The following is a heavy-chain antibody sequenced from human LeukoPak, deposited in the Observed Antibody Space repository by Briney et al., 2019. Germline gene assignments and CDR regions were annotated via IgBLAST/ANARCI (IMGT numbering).Heavy chain of an antibody. Sequence: PSQTLSLTCAVSGGSISSGGYSWSWIRQPPGKGLEWIGYIYHSGSTYYNPSLKSRVTISVDTSKNQFSLKLSSVTAADTAVYYCARHSSVAEGNLGYWGQGTLVTVSS. D-gene: IGHD6-19*01. CDR2: IYHSGST. CDR1: GGSISSGGYS. J-gene: IGHJ4*02. V-gene: IGHV4-30-2*03. CDR3: ARHSSVAEGNLGY.